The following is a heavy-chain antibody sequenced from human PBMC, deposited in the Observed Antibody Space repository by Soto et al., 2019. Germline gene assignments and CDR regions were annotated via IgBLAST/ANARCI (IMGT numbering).Heavy chain of an antibody. J-gene: IGHJ4*02. V-gene: IGHV1-2*04. Sequence: VASVKVSCKTSGYTFTDYYLHWVRQAPGQGLEWMGWINPSSGSAHPAQKFQGSVTLTRDTSMTTVFMELTRLTSDDSAVYYCARGYSSSGVFDYWGQGTLVTVSS. D-gene: IGHD6-6*01. CDR1: GYTFTDYY. CDR2: INPSSGSA. CDR3: ARGYSSSGVFDY.